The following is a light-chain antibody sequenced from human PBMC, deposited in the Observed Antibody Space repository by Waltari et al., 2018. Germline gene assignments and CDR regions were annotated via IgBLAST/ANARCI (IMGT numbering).Light chain of an antibody. CDR2: SND. J-gene: IGLJ3*02. CDR3: ATWDARLTNVL. Sequence: QSVLTQPPSASGAPGQRVTISCSGSNSNIGSSTVNWYQQVPGTAPRLLIYSNDQRPSGVPARFSGSKSGTSASLAISGLQSEDEADYYCATWDARLTNVLFGGGTKVTVL. CDR1: NSNIGSST. V-gene: IGLV1-44*01.